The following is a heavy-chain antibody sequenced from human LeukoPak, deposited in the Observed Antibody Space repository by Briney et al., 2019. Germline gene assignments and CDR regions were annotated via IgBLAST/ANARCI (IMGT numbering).Heavy chain of an antibody. V-gene: IGHV1-18*01. CDR2: ISAYNGNT. CDR1: GYTFTSYG. D-gene: IGHD1-20*01. Sequence: ASVKVSCKASGYTFTSYGISWVRQAPGQGLEWMGWISAYNGNTNYAQKLQGRVTMTTDTSTSTAYMELRSLRSDDTAVYYCARAQDRNLNHVTFFDYWVQGTLVTVSS. CDR3: ARAQDRNLNHVTFFDY. J-gene: IGHJ4*02.